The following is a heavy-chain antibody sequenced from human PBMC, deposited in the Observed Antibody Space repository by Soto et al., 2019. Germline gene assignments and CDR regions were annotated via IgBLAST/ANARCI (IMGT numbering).Heavy chain of an antibody. V-gene: IGHV1-8*01. D-gene: IGHD3-22*01. Sequence: ASVKVSCKASGYTFTSYDINWVRQATGQGLEWMGWMNPNSGNTGYAQKFQGRVTVTRNTSISTAYMELSSLRSEDTAVYYCARGAYYDSSGYYYFHAFDIWGQGTMVTVSS. CDR3: ARGAYYDSSGYYYFHAFDI. J-gene: IGHJ3*02. CDR1: GYTFTSYD. CDR2: MNPNSGNT.